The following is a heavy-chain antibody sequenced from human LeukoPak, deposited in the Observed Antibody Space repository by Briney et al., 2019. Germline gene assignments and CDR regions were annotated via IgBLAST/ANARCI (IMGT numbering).Heavy chain of an antibody. CDR3: ARWGEHSTFPVFAFDL. D-gene: IGHD3-10*01. V-gene: IGHV4-59*11. Sequence: SETLSLACTVSGGSIRSHFWNWVRQPPGKGLEWIGFGHHSGSTMYNPSLNSRVALSVDASKNQFSLKLSSVTAADTAVYYCARWGEHSTFPVFAFDLWGQGTMVTVSS. CDR2: GHHSGST. J-gene: IGHJ3*01. CDR1: GGSIRSHF.